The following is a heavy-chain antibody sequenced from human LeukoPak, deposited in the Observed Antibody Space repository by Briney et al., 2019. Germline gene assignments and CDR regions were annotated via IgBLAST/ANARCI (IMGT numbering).Heavy chain of an antibody. D-gene: IGHD6-13*01. CDR2: MNPNSGNT. CDR1: RYTFTSYD. V-gene: IGHV1-8*01. J-gene: IGHJ5*02. Sequence: GASVKVSCKASRYTFTSYDINWVRQATGQGLEWMGWMNPNSGNTGYAQKFQGRVTMTRNTSISTAYMELSSLRSEDTAVYYCARARARIAAAGTNWFDPWGQGTLVTVSS. CDR3: ARARARIAAAGTNWFDP.